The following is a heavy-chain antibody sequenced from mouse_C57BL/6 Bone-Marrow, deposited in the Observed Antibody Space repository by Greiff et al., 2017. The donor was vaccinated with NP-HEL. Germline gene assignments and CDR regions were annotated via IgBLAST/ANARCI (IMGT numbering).Heavy chain of an antibody. CDR1: GFTFSDYG. CDR2: ISSGSSTI. CDR3: ASGGYDSWFAY. D-gene: IGHD2-4*01. V-gene: IGHV5-17*01. Sequence: EVHLVESGGGLVKPGGSLKLSCAASGFTFSDYGMHWVRQAPEKGLEWVAYISSGSSTIYYADTVKGRFTISRDNAKNTLFLQMTSLRSEDTAMYYCASGGYDSWFAYWGQGTLVTVSA. J-gene: IGHJ3*01.